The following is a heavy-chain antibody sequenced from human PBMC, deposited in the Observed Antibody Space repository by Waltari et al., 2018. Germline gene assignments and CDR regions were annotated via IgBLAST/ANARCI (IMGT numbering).Heavy chain of an antibody. V-gene: IGHV3-30*18. D-gene: IGHD1-26*01. CDR3: AKAGGIYNYPLDP. Sequence: QVEESGGGVVQPGGSLRLSCVASGYPFNNYGMHWVRQTPGKGLELVAVISYDGSGKYYADSVKGRFTMSRDNSKNTVYLQMNSLRPEDTAVYYCAKAGGIYNYPLDPWGQGTLVTVSS. CDR1: GYPFNNYG. J-gene: IGHJ5*02. CDR2: ISYDGSGK.